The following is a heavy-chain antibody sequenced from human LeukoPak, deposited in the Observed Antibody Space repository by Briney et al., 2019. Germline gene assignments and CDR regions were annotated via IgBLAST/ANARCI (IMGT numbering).Heavy chain of an antibody. CDR3: ARGTYYYDSSGYNDAFDI. CDR1: GYTFTGYY. V-gene: IGHV1-46*01. Sequence: AASVKVSCKATGYTFTGYYMHWVRQAPGQGLEWMGIINPSGGSTSYAQKFQGRVTMTRDMSTSTVYMELSSLRSEDTAVYYCARGTYYYDSSGYNDAFDIWGQGTMVTVSS. J-gene: IGHJ3*02. D-gene: IGHD3-22*01. CDR2: INPSGGST.